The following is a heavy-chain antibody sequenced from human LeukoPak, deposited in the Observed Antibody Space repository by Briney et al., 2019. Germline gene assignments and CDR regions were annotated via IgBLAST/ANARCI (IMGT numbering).Heavy chain of an antibody. CDR3: ARDGSDYGDRYIDY. CDR2: IIPIFGTA. D-gene: IGHD4-17*01. V-gene: IGHV1-69*13. J-gene: IGHJ4*02. CDR1: GGTFSSYA. Sequence: SVKVSCKASGGTFSSYAISWVRQAPGQGLEWMGGIIPIFGTANYAQKFQGRVTITADESTSTAYMELRSLRSDDTAVYYCARDGSDYGDRYIDYWGQGTLVTVSS.